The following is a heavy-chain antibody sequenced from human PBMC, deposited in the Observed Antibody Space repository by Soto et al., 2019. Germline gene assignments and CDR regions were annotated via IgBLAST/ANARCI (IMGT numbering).Heavy chain of an antibody. CDR3: AKEKPSQTYYDFWSGYYFHAFYYMDV. D-gene: IGHD3-3*01. CDR1: GFTFSSYG. V-gene: IGHV3-30*18. CDR2: ISYDGSNK. J-gene: IGHJ6*03. Sequence: QVQLVESGGGVVQPGRSLRLSCAASGFTFSSYGMHWVRQAPGKGLEWVAVISYDGSNKYYADSVKGRFTISRDNSKNTLYLQMNSLRAEDTAVYYCAKEKPSQTYYDFWSGYYFHAFYYMDVWGKGTTVTVSS.